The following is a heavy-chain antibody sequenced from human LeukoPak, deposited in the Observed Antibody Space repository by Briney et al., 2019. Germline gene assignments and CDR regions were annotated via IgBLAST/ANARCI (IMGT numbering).Heavy chain of an antibody. V-gene: IGHV1-46*01. D-gene: IGHD5-18*01. CDR2: INPSGGST. CDR3: ARVRGQLWDGNLVDY. Sequence: AXXKVSCKASGYTFTNYYMHWVRQAPGQGLEWMGIINPSGGSTTYAQKFQGRVTMTRDTSTSTVYMELSSLRSEDTAVYYCARVRGQLWDGNLVDYWGQGTLVAVSS. CDR1: GYTFTNYY. J-gene: IGHJ4*02.